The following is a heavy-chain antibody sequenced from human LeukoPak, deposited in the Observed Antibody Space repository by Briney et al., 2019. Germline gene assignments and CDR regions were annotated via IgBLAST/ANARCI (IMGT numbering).Heavy chain of an antibody. J-gene: IGHJ4*02. Sequence: GRSLRLSCAASGFTFDDYAMHWVRQAPGKGLEWVSGISWNSGSIGYADSVKGRFTISRDNSKNTLYLQMNSLRAEDTAVYYCAKGVRECSSISCFRAADYWGQGTLVTVSS. D-gene: IGHD2-2*01. CDR1: GFTFDDYA. V-gene: IGHV3-9*01. CDR3: AKGVRECSSISCFRAADY. CDR2: ISWNSGSI.